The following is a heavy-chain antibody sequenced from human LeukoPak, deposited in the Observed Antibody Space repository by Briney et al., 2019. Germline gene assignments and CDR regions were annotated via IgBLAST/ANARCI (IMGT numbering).Heavy chain of an antibody. CDR2: IIPILGIA. CDR3: ARDPPHYDFWSGYPNWFDP. Sequence: ASVKVSCKASGYTFTVYYMHWVRQAPGQGLEWMGRIIPILGIANYAQKFQGRVTITADKSTSTAYMELSSLRSEDTAVYYCARDPPHYDFWSGYPNWFDPWGQGTLVTVSS. CDR1: GYTFTVYY. V-gene: IGHV1-69*04. J-gene: IGHJ5*02. D-gene: IGHD3-3*01.